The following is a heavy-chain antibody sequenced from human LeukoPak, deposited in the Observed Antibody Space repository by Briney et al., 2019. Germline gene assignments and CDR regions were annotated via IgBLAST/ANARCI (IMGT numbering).Heavy chain of an antibody. CDR2: INSDGSST. Sequence: PGGSLRLSCVASGFTFTDHSMHWVRQAPGKGLVWVSRINSDGSSTSYADSVKGRFTISRDNAKNTLYLQMNSLRAEDTAVYYCARGGVDYWGQGTLVTVSS. CDR3: ARGGVDY. V-gene: IGHV3-74*01. D-gene: IGHD3-16*01. J-gene: IGHJ4*02. CDR1: GFTFTDHS.